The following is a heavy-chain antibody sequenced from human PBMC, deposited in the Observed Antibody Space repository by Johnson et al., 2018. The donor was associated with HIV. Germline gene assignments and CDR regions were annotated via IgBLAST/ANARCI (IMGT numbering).Heavy chain of an antibody. J-gene: IGHJ3*02. V-gene: IGHV3-30*02. Sequence: QVQLVESGGGVVQPGGSLRLSCAASGFTFSNFGMHWVRQAPGKGLEWVAFIRYDGSDKFYADSVKGRFTISRDNSKNTLYLQMNSLRVEDTAVYYCASPWGRYSISSFVTFDSWGQGTMVTVSS. CDR3: ASPWGRYSISSFVTFDS. CDR2: IRYDGSDK. CDR1: GFTFSNFG. D-gene: IGHD6-6*01.